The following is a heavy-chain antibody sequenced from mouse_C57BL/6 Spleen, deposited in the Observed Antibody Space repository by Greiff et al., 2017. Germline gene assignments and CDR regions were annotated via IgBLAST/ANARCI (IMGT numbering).Heavy chain of an antibody. D-gene: IGHD1-1*01. V-gene: IGHV14-1*01. CDR3: TSCGSSYPWFAY. CDR2: IDPEDGDT. Sequence: EVQLQQSGAELVRPGASVKLSCTASGFNIKDYYMHWVKQRPEQGLEWIGRIDPEDGDTEYAPKFQGKATMTADTSSNTAYLQLSSLTSEDTAVYYCTSCGSSYPWFAYWGQGTLVTVSA. CDR1: GFNIKDYY. J-gene: IGHJ3*01.